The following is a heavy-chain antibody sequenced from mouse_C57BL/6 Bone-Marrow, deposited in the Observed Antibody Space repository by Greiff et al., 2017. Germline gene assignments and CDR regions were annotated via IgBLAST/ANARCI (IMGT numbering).Heavy chain of an antibody. D-gene: IGHD2-5*01. CDR3: ARSTYYSNYGYYFDY. CDR1: GYAFSSSW. CDR2: IYPGDGAT. J-gene: IGHJ2*01. Sequence: QVQLQQSGPELVKPGASVKISCKASGYAFSSSWMNWVKQRPGKGLEWIGRIYPGDGATNYNGKFKGKAILTADKSSSTAYMQLGSLTSEDSAVYFCARSTYYSNYGYYFDYWGQGTTLTVSS. V-gene: IGHV1-82*01.